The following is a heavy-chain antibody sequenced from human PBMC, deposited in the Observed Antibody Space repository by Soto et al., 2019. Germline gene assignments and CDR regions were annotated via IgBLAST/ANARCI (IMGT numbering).Heavy chain of an antibody. CDR1: GFTFSSYA. J-gene: IGHJ4*02. Sequence: PVGSLRLSGAASGFTFSSYAMHWVRQAPGKGLEWVAVISYDGSNKYYADSVKGRFTISRDNSKNTLYLQMNSLRAEDTAVYYCARGSSPRNYFDYWGQGTLVTVSS. CDR3: ARGSSPRNYFDY. CDR2: ISYDGSNK. V-gene: IGHV3-30-3*01. D-gene: IGHD6-13*01.